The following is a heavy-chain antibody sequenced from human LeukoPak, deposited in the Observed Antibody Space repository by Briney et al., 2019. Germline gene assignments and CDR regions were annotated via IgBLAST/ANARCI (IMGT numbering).Heavy chain of an antibody. D-gene: IGHD3-3*01. Sequence: SETLSLTCAVYGGSFSGYYWSWIRQPPGKGLEWIGEINHSGSTNYNPSLKSRVTISVDTSKNQFSLKLSSVTAADTAVYYCARGRYDFWSEILPGDWFDSWGQGTLVTVSS. V-gene: IGHV4-34*01. CDR1: GGSFSGYY. J-gene: IGHJ5*01. CDR2: INHSGST. CDR3: ARGRYDFWSEILPGDWFDS.